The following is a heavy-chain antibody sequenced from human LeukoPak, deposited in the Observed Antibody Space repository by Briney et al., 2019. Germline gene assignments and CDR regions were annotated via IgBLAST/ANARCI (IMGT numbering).Heavy chain of an antibody. J-gene: IGHJ5*02. V-gene: IGHV3-21*01. D-gene: IGHD3-3*02. CDR1: GFNFYNHN. CDR2: IGRGNNYI. Sequence: GGSLRLSCAASGFNFYNHNMNWVRQAPGKGLEWVSSIGRGNNYIYYADSVKGRFTISRDDAKQSLYLQMNSLRAEDTAVYSCTRDLHSDLWGQGTLVTVSS. CDR3: TRDLHSDL.